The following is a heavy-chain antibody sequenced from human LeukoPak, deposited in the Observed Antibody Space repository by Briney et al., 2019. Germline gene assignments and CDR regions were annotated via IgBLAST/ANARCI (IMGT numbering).Heavy chain of an antibody. CDR2: ISSDSTYI. J-gene: IGHJ4*02. Sequence: GGSLRLSRAASGFTFSSYSMNWVRQAPGKGLEWVSSISSDSTYIYYADSVKGRFTISRDNAKNSLYLQMNSLRAEDTAVYYCASRGSYHFFDYWGQGTLVTVSS. D-gene: IGHD3-3*01. CDR1: GFTFSSYS. V-gene: IGHV3-21*01. CDR3: ASRGSYHFFDY.